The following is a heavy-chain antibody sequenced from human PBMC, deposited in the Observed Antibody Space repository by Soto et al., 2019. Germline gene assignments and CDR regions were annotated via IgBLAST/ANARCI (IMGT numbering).Heavy chain of an antibody. CDR2: ISYDGSNK. D-gene: IGHD5-18*01. J-gene: IGHJ6*02. V-gene: IGHV3-30-3*01. Sequence: QVQLVESGGGVVQPGRSLRLSCAASGFTFSSYAMHWVRQAPGKGLEWVAVISYDGSNKYYADSVKGRFTISRDNSKNTRYLQMNSLRAEDTAVYYCARDSGWGHSYGYSLGGMDVWGQGTTVTVSS. CDR1: GFTFSSYA. CDR3: ARDSGWGHSYGYSLGGMDV.